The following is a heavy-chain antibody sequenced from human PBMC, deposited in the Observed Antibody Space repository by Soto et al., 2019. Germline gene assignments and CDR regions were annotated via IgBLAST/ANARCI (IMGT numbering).Heavy chain of an antibody. CDR1: GFTFSSYA. CDR3: ARDPGRQLTYGMDV. CDR2: ISYDGSNK. V-gene: IGHV3-30-3*01. Sequence: ESGGGVVQPGRSLRLSCAASGFTFSSYAMHWVRQAPGKGLEWVAVISYDGSNKYYADSVKGRFTISRDNSKNTLYLQMNSLRAEDTAVYYCARDPGRQLTYGMDVWGQGTTVTVSS. D-gene: IGHD6-13*01. J-gene: IGHJ6*02.